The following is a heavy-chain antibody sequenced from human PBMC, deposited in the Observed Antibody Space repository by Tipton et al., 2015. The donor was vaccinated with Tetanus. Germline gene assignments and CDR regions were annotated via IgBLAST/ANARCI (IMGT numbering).Heavy chain of an antibody. D-gene: IGHD2-2*01. J-gene: IGHJ4*02. CDR1: GFTLSRSA. CDR2: ISYDGRNK. Sequence: SLRLSCAASGFTLSRSAMHWVRQAPGKGLEWVAVISYDGRNKYYADSARGRYTISRDNSQNTLYLQMNSLRAEDTAVYYCARDLGVPSFREIGYWGQGTLVTVSS. CDR3: ARDLGVPSFREIGY. V-gene: IGHV3-30*04.